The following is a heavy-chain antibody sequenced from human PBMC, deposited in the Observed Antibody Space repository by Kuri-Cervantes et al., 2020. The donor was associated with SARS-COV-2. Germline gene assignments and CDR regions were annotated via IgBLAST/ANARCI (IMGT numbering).Heavy chain of an antibody. D-gene: IGHD2-2*01. CDR3: TTDPIVVVPAALRS. Sequence: GGSLRLSCAASGFTFSNAWMSWVRQAPGKGLEWVGRIKSKTDGGTTDYAAPVKGRSTISRDDSKNTLYLQMNSLKTEDTAVYYCTTDPIVVVPAALRSWGQGTLVTVSS. CDR1: GFTFSNAW. J-gene: IGHJ5*02. CDR2: IKSKTDGGTT. V-gene: IGHV3-15*01.